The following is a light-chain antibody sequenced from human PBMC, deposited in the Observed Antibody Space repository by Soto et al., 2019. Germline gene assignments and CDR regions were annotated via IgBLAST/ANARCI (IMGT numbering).Light chain of an antibody. CDR2: DAS. J-gene: IGKJ4*01. CDR3: QQRSNWPLT. CDR1: QSVSSY. V-gene: IGKV3-11*01. Sequence: EIMLIQSPATLSLSPGERATLSCRASQSVSSYLAWYQQKPGQAPRLLIYDASNRATGIPARFSGSGSGTDFTLTISSLEPEDFAVYYCQQRSNWPLTFGGGTKVDIK.